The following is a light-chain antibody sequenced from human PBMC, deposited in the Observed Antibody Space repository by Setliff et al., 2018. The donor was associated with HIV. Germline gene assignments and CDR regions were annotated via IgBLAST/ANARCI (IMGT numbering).Light chain of an antibody. CDR2: DVS. CDR1: SSDVGSYSY. V-gene: IGLV2-23*02. CDR3: CSYAGTTTFPPGV. Sequence: QSVLTQPASVSGSPGQSITISCTGTSSDVGSYSYVSWYQQHPGKAPKLMIYDVSKRPSGVSNRYSGSKSGNTASLTISGLQAEDEADHYCCSYAGTTTFPPGVCGTGTKVTGL. J-gene: IGLJ1*01.